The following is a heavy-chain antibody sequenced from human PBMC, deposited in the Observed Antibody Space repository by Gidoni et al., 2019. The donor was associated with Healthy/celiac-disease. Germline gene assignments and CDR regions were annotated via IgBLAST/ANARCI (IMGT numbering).Heavy chain of an antibody. J-gene: IGHJ4*02. CDR3: AKDGNTGGSYRGVYFDY. Sequence: EVQLLESGGGLVQPGGSLRLSCAASGFTFSSYAMSWVRQAPGKGLEWVSAISGSGGSTYYADSVKGRFTISRDNSKNTLYLQMNSLRAEDTAVYYCAKDGNTGGSYRGVYFDYWGQGTLVTVSS. CDR1: GFTFSSYA. CDR2: ISGSGGST. V-gene: IGHV3-23*01. D-gene: IGHD1-26*01.